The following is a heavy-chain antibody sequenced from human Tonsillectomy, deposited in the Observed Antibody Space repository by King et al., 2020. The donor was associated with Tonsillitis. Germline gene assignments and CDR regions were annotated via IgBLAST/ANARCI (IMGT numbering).Heavy chain of an antibody. D-gene: IGHD3-3*01. V-gene: IGHV4-61*01. CDR2: IYYSGST. J-gene: IGHJ6*02. CDR1: GGAVSSGSYY. CDR3: AREGVILRYLDEGYFGMDV. Sequence: VQLQESGPGLVKPSETLSLTCTVSGGAVSSGSYYWSWIRQPPGKGLEWIGYIYYSGSTTYNPSLKSRVTISVDTSKNQFSLKLSSVTAADTAVYYCAREGVILRYLDEGYFGMDVWGQGTAVIVSS.